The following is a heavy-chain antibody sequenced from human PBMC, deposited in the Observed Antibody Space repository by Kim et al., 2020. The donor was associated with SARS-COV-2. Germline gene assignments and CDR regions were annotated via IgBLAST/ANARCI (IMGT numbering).Heavy chain of an antibody. Sequence: SETLSLTCAVSGGSISSSNWWSWVRQPPGKGLEWIGEIYHSGSTNYNPSLTSRVTISVDKSKNQFSLKLSSVTAADTAVYYCASAYCTNGVCYTGGDRNFDDWGQGTLVTVSS. D-gene: IGHD2-8*01. V-gene: IGHV4-4*02. CDR1: GGSISSSNW. J-gene: IGHJ4*02. CDR2: IYHSGST. CDR3: ASAYCTNGVCYTGGDRNFDD.